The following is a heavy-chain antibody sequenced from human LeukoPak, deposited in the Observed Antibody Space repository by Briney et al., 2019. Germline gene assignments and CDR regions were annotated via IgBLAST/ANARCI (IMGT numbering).Heavy chain of an antibody. J-gene: IGHJ2*01. CDR2: IYNSGTT. Sequence: SETLSLTCTVSGGSFSSYYWTWIRQPAGKGLEWIGRIYNSGTTNYSPSLESRVTMSLDTSKNRFSLSLSSVTATDTAVYYCARDRLGATGHWRIDVWGRGTLVTVSS. CDR3: ARDRLGATGHWRIDV. D-gene: IGHD1-26*01. V-gene: IGHV4-4*07. CDR1: GGSFSSYY.